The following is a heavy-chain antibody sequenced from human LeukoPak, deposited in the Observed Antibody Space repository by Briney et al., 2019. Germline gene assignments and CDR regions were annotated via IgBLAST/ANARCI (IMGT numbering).Heavy chain of an antibody. CDR1: GFTFSGFW. V-gene: IGHV3-7*03. Sequence: HPGGSLRLSCAVSGFTFSGFWMSWSRQAPRKGLEWVANIKQGGGEIYYVDSVKGRFTISRDNAKNSLYLQMNSLRAEDTAVYYCARDKGDYDTSGSLFVFGGQGTLVTVSS. J-gene: IGHJ4*02. D-gene: IGHD3-22*01. CDR2: IKQGGGEI. CDR3: ARDKGDYDTSGSLFVF.